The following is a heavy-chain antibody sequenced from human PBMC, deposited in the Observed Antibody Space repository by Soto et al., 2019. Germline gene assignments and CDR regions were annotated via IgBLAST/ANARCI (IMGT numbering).Heavy chain of an antibody. D-gene: IGHD6-19*01. V-gene: IGHV3-7*05. J-gene: IGHJ6*02. CDR2: IKDDGSEK. CDR1: EFTFNTYW. Sequence: EVQLVESGGGLVQPGGSLRLSCLASEFTFNTYWMNWVRQAPGRGLEWVANIKDDGSEKNYVDSVKGRFTIYRDNAKYSLYLQMNSLRGEDTAWYFCARDWGTPGRGSAVGYYYHYGMDVWGQGTTVTVSS. CDR3: ARDWGTPGRGSAVGYYYHYGMDV.